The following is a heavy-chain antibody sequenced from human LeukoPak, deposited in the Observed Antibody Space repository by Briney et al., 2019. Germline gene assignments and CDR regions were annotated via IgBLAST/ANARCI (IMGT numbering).Heavy chain of an antibody. CDR1: GFTFSSYA. V-gene: IGHV3-23*01. CDR3: ARSGWYAPLDD. J-gene: IGHJ4*02. CDR2: FSCSGGSA. Sequence: GGSLRLSCATSGFTFSSYAMRWARRAPGKGLEWVSAFSCSGGSAYYADCVKGRCNISRDNAKNTLYRQMTSLRAEDTSVYYCARSGWYAPLDDWGQGTLVTVSS. D-gene: IGHD6-19*01.